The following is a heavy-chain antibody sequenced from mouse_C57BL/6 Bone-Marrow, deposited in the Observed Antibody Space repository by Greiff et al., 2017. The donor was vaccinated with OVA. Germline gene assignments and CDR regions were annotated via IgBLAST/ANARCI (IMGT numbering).Heavy chain of an antibody. D-gene: IGHD2-3*01. CDR2: ISNGGGST. CDR1: GFTFSDYY. V-gene: IGHV5-12*01. Sequence: EVKVVESGGGLVQPGGSLKLSCAASGFTFSDYYMYWVRQTPEKRLEWVAYISNGGGSTYYPDTVKGRFTISRDNAKNTLYLQMSRLKSEDTAMYYCARRGDGYYFFMDYWGQGTSVTVSS. CDR3: ARRGDGYYFFMDY. J-gene: IGHJ4*01.